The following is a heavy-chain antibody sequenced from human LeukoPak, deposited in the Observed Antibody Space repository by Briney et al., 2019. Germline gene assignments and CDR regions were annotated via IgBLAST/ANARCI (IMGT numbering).Heavy chain of an antibody. CDR3: ARVYGSSWLYYFDY. Sequence: SETLSLTCTVSGGSITNYYWSWIRQPPGKGLEWIGYIYYTGGTNYNPSLKSRVTISVHTSKNQFSLRLNSVTAADTAVYYCARVYGSSWLYYFDYWGQGTLVTVSS. V-gene: IGHV4-59*08. CDR2: IYYTGGT. CDR1: GGSITNYY. J-gene: IGHJ4*02. D-gene: IGHD6-13*01.